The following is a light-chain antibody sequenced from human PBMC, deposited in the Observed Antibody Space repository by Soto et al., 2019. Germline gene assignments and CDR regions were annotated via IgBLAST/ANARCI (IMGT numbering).Light chain of an antibody. CDR1: SSDIGGYNA. CDR3: NSFRVNHLYV. CDR2: EVT. Sequence: QSALTQPASVSGSPGQTITISCTGTSSDIGGYNAVSWYQHHPGKAPKLIIYEVTHRPAGISDRFSASKSGNTASLTISGLQAEDEADYYCNSFRVNHLYVFGTGTKGTGL. V-gene: IGLV2-14*01. J-gene: IGLJ1*01.